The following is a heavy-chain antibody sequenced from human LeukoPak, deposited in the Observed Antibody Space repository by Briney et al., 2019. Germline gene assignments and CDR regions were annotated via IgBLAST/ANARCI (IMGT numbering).Heavy chain of an antibody. Sequence: SETLSLTCTVSGGSINSYYWSWIRQPPGKGLEWIGYIYYSGSTNYNPSLKSRVTISVDTSKNQFSLKLSSVTAADTAVYYCARQTRGATTGNVVDYWGQGTLVAVSS. CDR2: IYYSGST. CDR3: ARQTRGATTGNVVDY. J-gene: IGHJ4*02. CDR1: GGSINSYY. D-gene: IGHD1-1*01. V-gene: IGHV4-59*01.